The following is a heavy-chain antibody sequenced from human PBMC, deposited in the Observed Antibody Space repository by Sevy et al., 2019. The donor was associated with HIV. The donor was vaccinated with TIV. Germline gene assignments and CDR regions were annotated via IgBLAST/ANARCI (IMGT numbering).Heavy chain of an antibody. CDR1: GFTFSSYA. V-gene: IGHV3-30-3*01. Sequence: GGSLRLSCAASGFTFSSYAMHWVRQAPGKGLEWVAVISYDGSNKYYADSVKGRFTNSRDNSKNTLYLQMNSLRAEDTAVYYCARDGRQIFGVVISYYMDVWGKGTTVTVSS. CDR2: ISYDGSNK. D-gene: IGHD3-3*01. CDR3: ARDGRQIFGVVISYYMDV. J-gene: IGHJ6*03.